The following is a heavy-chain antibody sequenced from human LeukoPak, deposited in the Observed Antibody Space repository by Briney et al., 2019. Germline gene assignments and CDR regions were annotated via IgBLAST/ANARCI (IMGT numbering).Heavy chain of an antibody. CDR1: GGSISSGSYY. J-gene: IGHJ4*02. Sequence: SETLSLTCTVSGGSISSGSYYWSWIRQPAGKGLEWIGRIYTSGSTNYNPSLKSRVTMSVDTSKNQFSLKLSSVTAADTAVYYCARWGIAAAGTLDYWGQGTLVTVSS. D-gene: IGHD6-13*01. CDR3: ARWGIAAAGTLDY. CDR2: IYTSGST. V-gene: IGHV4-61*02.